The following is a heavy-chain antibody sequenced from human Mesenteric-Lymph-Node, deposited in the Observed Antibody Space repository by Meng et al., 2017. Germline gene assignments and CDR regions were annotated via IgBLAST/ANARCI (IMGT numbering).Heavy chain of an antibody. CDR3: ARDHGSLNWFDP. Sequence: GQLVDCGGGLVRTGGSRSRPCAASGFTFSDYFMTWIRQAPGKGLEWVSSISPTGGSIYYADSLKGRFSISRDNAKNSLYLQMNSLRVEDTAVYYCARDHGSLNWFDPWGQGTLVTVSS. CDR1: GFTFSDYF. CDR2: ISPTGGSI. V-gene: IGHV3-11*04. J-gene: IGHJ5*02.